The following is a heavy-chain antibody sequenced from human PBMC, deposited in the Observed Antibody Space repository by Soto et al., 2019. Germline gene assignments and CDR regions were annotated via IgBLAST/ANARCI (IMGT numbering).Heavy chain of an antibody. CDR2: IWYDGSNK. D-gene: IGHD3-9*01. V-gene: IGHV3-33*01. CDR3: ARVLRSFDWLFDFDY. Sequence: GGSLRLSCAASGFTFSSYGMHWVRQAPGKGLEWVAVIWYDGSNKYYADSVKGRFTISRDNSKNTLYLQMNSLRAEDTAVYYCARVLRSFDWLFDFDYWGQGTLVTVSS. J-gene: IGHJ4*02. CDR1: GFTFSSYG.